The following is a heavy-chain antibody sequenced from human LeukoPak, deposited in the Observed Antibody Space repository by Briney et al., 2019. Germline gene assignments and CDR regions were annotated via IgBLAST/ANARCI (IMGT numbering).Heavy chain of an antibody. CDR2: IKSKTDGGTT. CDR3: ARDHGVGSGSCYI. V-gene: IGHV3-15*01. Sequence: GGSLRLSCAASGFTFSNAWMSWVRQAPGKGLEWVGRIKSKTDGGTTDYAAPVKGRFTISRDDSKNTLYLQMNSLRAEDTAVYYCARDHGVGSGSCYIWGQGTLVTVSS. D-gene: IGHD2-15*01. CDR1: GFTFSNAW. J-gene: IGHJ4*02.